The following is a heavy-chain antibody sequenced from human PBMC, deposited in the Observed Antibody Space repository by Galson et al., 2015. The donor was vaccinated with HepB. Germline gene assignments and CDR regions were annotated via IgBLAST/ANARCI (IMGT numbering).Heavy chain of an antibody. V-gene: IGHV6-1*01. CDR1: GDSVSSNSAA. CDR2: TYYRSKWYN. CDR3: ARIGYSGYDHLDY. J-gene: IGHJ4*02. Sequence: CAISGDSVSSNSAAWNWIRQSPSRGLEWLGRTYYRSKWYNDYAVSVKSRITINPDTSKNQFSLQLTSVTPEDTAVYYCARIGYSGYDHLDYWGQGTLVTVSS. D-gene: IGHD5-12*01.